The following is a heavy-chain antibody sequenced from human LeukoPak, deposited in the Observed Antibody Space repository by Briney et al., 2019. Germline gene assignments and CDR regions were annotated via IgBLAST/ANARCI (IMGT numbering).Heavy chain of an antibody. J-gene: IGHJ4*02. D-gene: IGHD6-19*01. V-gene: IGHV5-51*01. CDR3: ARHGGYSIGWYEVDF. CDR2: IYPGDSDT. Sequence: GESLKISCKGSGYSFTSYWIGWVRQMPGKGLEWMCIIYPGDSDTRYSPSFQGQVTISADKSISTAYLQWSSLKAPDTAMYYCARHGGYSIGWYEVDFWGQGTLVTVSS. CDR1: GYSFTSYW.